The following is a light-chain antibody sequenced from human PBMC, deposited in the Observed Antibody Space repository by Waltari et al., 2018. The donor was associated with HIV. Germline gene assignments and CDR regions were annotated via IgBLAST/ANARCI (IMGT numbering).Light chain of an antibody. J-gene: IGLJ2*01. V-gene: IGLV2-23*02. CDR2: EVT. CDR1: TSYVGSFHL. Sequence: QSAPTPPPSVSGSPVQSVTISCAGSTSYVGSFHLVSWYQHHPGKAPKRLIYEVTKRPSGVANRFSGSKSGNTASLTISGLQAEDEADYYCCSYAGSHTFVVFGGGTKLTGL. CDR3: CSYAGSHTFVV.